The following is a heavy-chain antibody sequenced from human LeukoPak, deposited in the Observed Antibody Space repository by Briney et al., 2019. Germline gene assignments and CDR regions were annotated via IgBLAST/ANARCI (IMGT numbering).Heavy chain of an antibody. Sequence: ASVKVSCKASGGTCSSYAISWVRQAPGQGLEWMGGIIPIFGTANYAQKFQGRVTITADESTSTAYMELSSLRSEDTAVYYCARGYSSEDAFDIWGQGTMVTVSS. V-gene: IGHV1-69*13. J-gene: IGHJ3*02. CDR2: IIPIFGTA. CDR3: ARGYSSEDAFDI. D-gene: IGHD6-19*01. CDR1: GGTCSSYA.